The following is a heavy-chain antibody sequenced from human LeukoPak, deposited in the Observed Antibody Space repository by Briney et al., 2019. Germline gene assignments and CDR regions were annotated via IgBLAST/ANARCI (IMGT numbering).Heavy chain of an antibody. D-gene: IGHD3-22*01. V-gene: IGHV3-7*01. Sequence: GGSFRLSCAASGFTFNDAWMNWVRQAPGKGLEWVANIKQDGSEKYYADSVKGRFTISRDNAKNSLYLQMNSLRAEDTAVYYCARTRITMIVGLASRFDYWGQGTLVTVSS. J-gene: IGHJ4*02. CDR2: IKQDGSEK. CDR3: ARTRITMIVGLASRFDY. CDR1: GFTFNDAW.